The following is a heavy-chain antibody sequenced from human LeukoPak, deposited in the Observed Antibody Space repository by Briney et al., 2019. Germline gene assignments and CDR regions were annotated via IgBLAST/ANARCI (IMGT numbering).Heavy chain of an antibody. J-gene: IGHJ5*02. V-gene: IGHV3-11*01. CDR3: ATDGAGFDT. CDR2: INIGGTNT. Sequence: PGGSLRLSCAASEFTFNDYYMSWIRQAPGKGLEWLSYINIGGTNTHYADSVKGRFTISRDNAKKSLYLEMNNLRAEDTAVYCCATDGAGFDTWGQGVLVTVSS. CDR1: EFTFNDYY.